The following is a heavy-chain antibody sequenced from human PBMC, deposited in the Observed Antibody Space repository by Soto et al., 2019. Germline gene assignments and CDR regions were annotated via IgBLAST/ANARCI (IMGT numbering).Heavy chain of an antibody. D-gene: IGHD3-3*01. CDR2: IYYSGST. Sequence: SETLSLTCTVAGGSISSYYWSWIRKPPGKGLEWIGYIYYSGSTNYNPSLKSRVTISVDTSKNQFSLKLSSVTAADTAVYYCARDPGDYDPRRAFDIWGQGTMVTVSS. J-gene: IGHJ3*02. CDR3: ARDPGDYDPRRAFDI. V-gene: IGHV4-59*01. CDR1: GGSISSYY.